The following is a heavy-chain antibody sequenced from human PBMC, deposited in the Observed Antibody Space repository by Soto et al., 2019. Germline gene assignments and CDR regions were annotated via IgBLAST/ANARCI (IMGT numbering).Heavy chain of an antibody. D-gene: IGHD3-16*02. Sequence: EVQLVESGGGLIKPGGSLRLSCVASGFTFSNLWMTWVRQAPGKGLEWVGRIKSNVNGGTKDYAAPVKGRFTVSRDDSIDPLFLEMNSRKTEDSALYYCTTDRPFTYGGVIVPWGQGTVVTVSS. CDR3: TTDRPFTYGGVIVP. V-gene: IGHV3-15*01. CDR1: GFTFSNLW. CDR2: IKSNVNGGTK. J-gene: IGHJ3*01.